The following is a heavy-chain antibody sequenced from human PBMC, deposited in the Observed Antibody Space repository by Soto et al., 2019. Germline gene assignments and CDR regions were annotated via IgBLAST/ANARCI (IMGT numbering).Heavy chain of an antibody. D-gene: IGHD5-12*01. CDR3: ARGSGYRSEYYFDN. CDR2: INSDGSST. V-gene: IGHV3-74*01. CDR1: GFTFSSYW. J-gene: IGHJ4*02. Sequence: GGSLRLSCAASGFTFSSYWMHWVRQAPGKGLVWVSRINSDGSSTSYADSVKGRFTISRDNAKNTLYLQMNSLRAEDTAVYYCARGSGYRSEYYFDNWGQGTVVTVSS.